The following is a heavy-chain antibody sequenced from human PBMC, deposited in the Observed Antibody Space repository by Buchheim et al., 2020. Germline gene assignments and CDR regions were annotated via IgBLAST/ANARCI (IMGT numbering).Heavy chain of an antibody. CDR2: ISSSSGNI. J-gene: IGHJ4*02. CDR3: ARMRYSSSSRYFDY. Sequence: EVQLVESGGGLVQPGGSLRLSCAASGFIFSSYSMNWVRQAPGKGLEWVSYISSSSGNIYYADSVKGRLTISSDHAKNSLYLQMSSLSAEDTAVYYCARMRYSSSSRYFDYWAQGTL. V-gene: IGHV3-48*01. CDR1: GFIFSSYS. D-gene: IGHD6-6*01.